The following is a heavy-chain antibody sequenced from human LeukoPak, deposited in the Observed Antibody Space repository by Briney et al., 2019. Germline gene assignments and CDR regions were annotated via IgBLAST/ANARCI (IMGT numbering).Heavy chain of an antibody. CDR1: GFTFSCYA. D-gene: IGHD3-10*01. J-gene: IGHJ4*02. V-gene: IGHV3-23*01. CDR2: LSGSGGST. Sequence: AGSLRFSCAASGFTFSCYAMGWLRQAPGKGLEWVSALSGSGGSTYYADSVKGRFTISRANSKTTLDLQMNSLRGEDTAVYYCAKVMVRGVIITGIFDYWGQGTLVTVSS. CDR3: AKVMVRGVIITGIFDY.